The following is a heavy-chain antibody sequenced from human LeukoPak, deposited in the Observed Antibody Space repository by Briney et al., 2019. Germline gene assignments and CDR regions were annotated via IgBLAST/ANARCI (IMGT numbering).Heavy chain of an antibody. CDR1: GYTLTSYD. Sequence: ASVKVSCKASGYTLTSYDINWVRQATGQGLEWMGWMNPNSGNTGYAQKFQGRVTITRNTSISTAYMELSSLRSEDTAVYYCARSGIAAAAPPTDYWGQGTLVTVSS. CDR3: ARSGIAAAAPPTDY. V-gene: IGHV1-8*03. J-gene: IGHJ4*02. CDR2: MNPNSGNT. D-gene: IGHD6-13*01.